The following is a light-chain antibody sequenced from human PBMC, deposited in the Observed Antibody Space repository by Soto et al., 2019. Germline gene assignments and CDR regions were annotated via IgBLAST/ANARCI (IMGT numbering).Light chain of an antibody. CDR2: KAS. Sequence: DIQMTQSPSTLSGSVGDRVTITCRASQTISSWLAWYQQKPGKAPKLLIYKASTLKSGVPSRFSGSGSGTECTLTISSLQPDDFATYYCQQYNIYSEAFGQGTKVELK. CDR3: QQYNIYSEA. J-gene: IGKJ1*01. V-gene: IGKV1-5*03. CDR1: QTISSW.